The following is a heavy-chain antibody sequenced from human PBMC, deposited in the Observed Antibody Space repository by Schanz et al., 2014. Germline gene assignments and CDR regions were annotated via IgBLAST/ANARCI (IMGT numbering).Heavy chain of an antibody. CDR1: GFSFDKYG. J-gene: IGHJ4*02. CDR3: AKDLPAVAVAPLMTGLYDS. V-gene: IGHV3-33*06. D-gene: IGHD6-19*01. Sequence: HVQLVESGGGVVQPGRSLRLSCAASGFSFDKYGMHLVRQAPGKGLEWVGVIWYDGSKTYYADSVRGRFTISRENSKNTLHLQMNSLRAEDTAVYHCAKDLPAVAVAPLMTGLYDSWGQGTLVTVSS. CDR2: IWYDGSKT.